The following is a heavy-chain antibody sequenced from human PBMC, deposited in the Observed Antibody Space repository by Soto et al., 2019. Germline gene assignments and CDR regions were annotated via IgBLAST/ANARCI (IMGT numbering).Heavy chain of an antibody. CDR3: ARGARGTAMVMPYYYYYMDV. J-gene: IGHJ6*03. D-gene: IGHD5-18*01. CDR1: GYTFTSYG. Sequence: ASVKVSCKASGYTFTSYGISWVRQAPGQGLEWMGWISAYNGNTNYAQKLQGRVTMTTDTSTSTAYMELRSLRSDDTAVYYCARGARGTAMVMPYYYYYMDVWGKGTTVTVSS. V-gene: IGHV1-18*01. CDR2: ISAYNGNT.